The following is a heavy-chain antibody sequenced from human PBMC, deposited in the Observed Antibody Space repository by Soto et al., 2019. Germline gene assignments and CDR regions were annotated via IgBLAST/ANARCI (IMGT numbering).Heavy chain of an antibody. Sequence: PGESLKISCQGSGYRFASYWIGWGRQMPGKGLEWMGIIYPGDSDTRYSPSFQGQVTISADKSISTAYLQWSSLKASDTAMYYCARTPVIVGPYDTFDVWGPGTMVTVSS. J-gene: IGHJ3*01. V-gene: IGHV5-51*01. D-gene: IGHD1-26*01. CDR2: IYPGDSDT. CDR3: ARTPVIVGPYDTFDV. CDR1: GYRFASYW.